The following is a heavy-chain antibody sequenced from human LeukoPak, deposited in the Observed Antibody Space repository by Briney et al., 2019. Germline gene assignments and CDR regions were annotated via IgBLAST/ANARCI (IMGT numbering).Heavy chain of an antibody. V-gene: IGHV5-51*01. CDR3: ARPQFRAAAEPPDY. J-gene: IGHJ4*02. Sequence: GESLKISCKGSGYSFTSYLIGWVRQMPGKGLEWMGIIYPGDSDTRYSPSFQGQVTISADRSISTAYLQWSSLKASDTAMYYCARPQFRAAAEPPDYWGQGTLVTVSS. CDR1: GYSFTSYL. CDR2: IYPGDSDT. D-gene: IGHD6-13*01.